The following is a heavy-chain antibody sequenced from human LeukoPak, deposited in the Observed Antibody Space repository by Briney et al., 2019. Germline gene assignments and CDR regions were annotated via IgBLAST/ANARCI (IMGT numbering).Heavy chain of an antibody. Sequence: GGSLRLSCAASGFTFSDYTMNWVRQAPGKGLEWVSSISSSSSYIYYADSVKGRFTVSRDNAKNSLFLQMNSLRADDTAVYYCARDSSYAGASAAFWGQGTLVTVSS. D-gene: IGHD4-23*01. V-gene: IGHV3-21*01. CDR2: ISSSSSYI. CDR3: ARDSSYAGASAAF. J-gene: IGHJ4*02. CDR1: GFTFSDYT.